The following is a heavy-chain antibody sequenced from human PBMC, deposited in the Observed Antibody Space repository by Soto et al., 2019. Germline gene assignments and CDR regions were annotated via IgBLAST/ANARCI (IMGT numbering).Heavy chain of an antibody. V-gene: IGHV3-48*02. Sequence: GGSLRLSCAASGFTFSSYSMNWVRQAPGKGLEWVSYISSSSSTIYYADSVKGRFTISRDNAKNSLYLQMNSLRDEDTAVYYCARDWRYSSSWSLLRQPHLVYWGQGALHTASS. CDR2: ISSSSSTI. J-gene: IGHJ4*02. CDR1: GFTFSSYS. D-gene: IGHD6-13*01. CDR3: ARDWRYSSSWSLLRQPHLVY.